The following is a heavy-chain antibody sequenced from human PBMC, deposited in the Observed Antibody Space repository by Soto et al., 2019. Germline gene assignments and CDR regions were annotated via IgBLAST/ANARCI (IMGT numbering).Heavy chain of an antibody. CDR3: ASGRGRYFYYGMDV. J-gene: IGHJ6*02. V-gene: IGHV3-30-3*01. Sequence: GGSLRLSCAASGFTFSSYAMHWVRQAPGKGLEWVAVISSDGSNKYYADSVKGRFTISRDNSKNTLYLQMNSLRAEDTAVYYCASGRGRYFYYGMDVWGQGTTVTVSS. CDR1: GFTFSSYA. CDR2: ISSDGSNK. D-gene: IGHD1-26*01.